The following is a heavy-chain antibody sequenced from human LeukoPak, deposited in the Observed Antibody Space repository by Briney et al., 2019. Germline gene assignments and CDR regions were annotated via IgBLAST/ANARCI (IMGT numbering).Heavy chain of an antibody. J-gene: IGHJ5*02. CDR2: INQTGST. CDR1: GGSFSGYY. D-gene: IGHD3-3*01. Sequence: SETLSLTCALYGGSFSGYYWSWIPQPPGRGLEWSGEINQTGSTNYNPSLKSRVTISVDTSKNQFSLKLSSVTAADTAVYYCARGLLLRETYYDFWSGLKGFDPWGQGTLVTVSS. V-gene: IGHV4-34*01. CDR3: ARGLLLRETYYDFWSGLKGFDP.